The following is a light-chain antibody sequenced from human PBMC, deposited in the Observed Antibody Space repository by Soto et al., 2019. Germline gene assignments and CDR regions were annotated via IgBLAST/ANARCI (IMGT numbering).Light chain of an antibody. CDR1: QHVTTTY. Sequence: LTQSPATLSLSPGERATLSCTASQHVTTTYIAWYQQKFGQAPRLLIYGASTRATGTPDRFTGGGFGTDFTLTISRVEPEDFAVYYCQQYDSSFTFGGGTKVEMK. J-gene: IGKJ4*01. CDR3: QQYDSSFT. V-gene: IGKV3-20*01. CDR2: GAS.